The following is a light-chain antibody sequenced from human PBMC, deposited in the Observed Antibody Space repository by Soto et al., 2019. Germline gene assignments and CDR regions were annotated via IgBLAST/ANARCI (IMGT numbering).Light chain of an antibody. J-gene: IGKJ2*03. CDR3: QQYGSSPLYS. CDR1: QSVSTSY. V-gene: IGKV3-20*01. Sequence: EIVLTQSPGTLSLSPGERATLSCRASQSVSTSYLAWYQQKPGQAPRLLIYSASSRATGIPDRFSGSGSGTDFSLTISRLEVEDFAVYYCQQYGSSPLYSFGQGTKLETK. CDR2: SAS.